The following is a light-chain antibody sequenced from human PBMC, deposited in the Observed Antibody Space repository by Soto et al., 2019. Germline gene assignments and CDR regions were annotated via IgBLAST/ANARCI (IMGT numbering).Light chain of an antibody. Sequence: DIQMTQSPSSLSASVGDRVTITCPASQDISNYLNWYQQKPGKAPKLLIYDASNLQGGAPSRFIGSGSGTDCTLTISSLQPEDFATYYCQQYFSTPITFGQGTRLEIK. CDR1: QDISNY. CDR2: DAS. CDR3: QQYFSTPIT. V-gene: IGKV1-39*01. J-gene: IGKJ5*01.